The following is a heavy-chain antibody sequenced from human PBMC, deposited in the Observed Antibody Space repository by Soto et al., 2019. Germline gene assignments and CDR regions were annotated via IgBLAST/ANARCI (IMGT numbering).Heavy chain of an antibody. Sequence: GASVKVSCKASGGTFSSYAISWVRQAPGQGLEWMGGIIPIFGTANYAQKFQGRVTITADESTSTAYMELSSLRSEDTAVYYCARSPMGSSSRDVDYWGQGTLVTVSS. CDR3: ARSPMGSSSRDVDY. CDR2: IIPIFGTA. CDR1: GGTFSSYA. D-gene: IGHD6-13*01. J-gene: IGHJ4*02. V-gene: IGHV1-69*13.